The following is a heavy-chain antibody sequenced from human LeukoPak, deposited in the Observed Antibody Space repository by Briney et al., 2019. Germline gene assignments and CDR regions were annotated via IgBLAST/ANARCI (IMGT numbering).Heavy chain of an antibody. CDR2: ISSSSSYI. D-gene: IGHD3-22*01. J-gene: IGHJ4*02. CDR1: GFTFSSYS. CDR3: ARMRSDSYDSSGYFG. V-gene: IGHV3-21*01. Sequence: GGSLRLSCAASGFTFSSYSMNWVRQAPGKGLEWASSISSSSSYIYYADSVKGRFTISRDNAKNSLYLQMNSLRAEDTAVYYCARMRSDSYDSSGYFGWGQGTLVTVSS.